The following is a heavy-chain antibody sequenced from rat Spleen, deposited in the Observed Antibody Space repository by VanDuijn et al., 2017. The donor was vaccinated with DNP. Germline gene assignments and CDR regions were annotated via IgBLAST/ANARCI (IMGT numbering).Heavy chain of an antibody. Sequence: EVKLVESGGGLVQPGRSLKLSCAASGFNFNDYWMGWVRQAPGKGLEWIGQINKDSSTITYIPSLKDKFTISRDNDQNTLYIQMSKLGAEDTAIYYCAGGPNCGGYADYFDYWGQGVMVTVSS. CDR3: AGGPNCGGYADYFDY. J-gene: IGHJ2*01. D-gene: IGHD1-11*01. CDR1: GFNFNDYW. V-gene: IGHV4-2*01. CDR2: INKDSSTI.